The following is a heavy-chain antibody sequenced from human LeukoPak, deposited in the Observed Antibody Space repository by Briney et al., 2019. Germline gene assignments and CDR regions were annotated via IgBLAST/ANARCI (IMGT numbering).Heavy chain of an antibody. J-gene: IGHJ4*02. D-gene: IGHD5-18*01. CDR2: IYYSGST. CDR3: ERGGRYCYVSFDY. V-gene: IGHV4-59*01. Sequence: SETLSLTCTVSGDSINDYYWSWLRQSPGKGLEWLGYIYYSGSTSYNPSLKSRVTISLDTSHNHFSLKLESVTAADTAVYYCERGGRYCYVSFDYWGQGTLVTVSS. CDR1: GDSINDYY.